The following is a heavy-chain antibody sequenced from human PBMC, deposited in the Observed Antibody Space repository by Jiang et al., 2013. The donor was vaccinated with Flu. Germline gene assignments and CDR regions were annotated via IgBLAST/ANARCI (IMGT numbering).Heavy chain of an antibody. Sequence: SGAEVKKPGSSVKVSCKASGGTFSSYTISWVRQAPGQGLEWMGRIIPILGIANYAQKFQGRVTITADKSTSTAYMELSSLRSEDTAVYYCARDWGHIYGSQVGMDVWGQGTTVTVSS. CDR2: IIPILGIA. J-gene: IGHJ6*02. D-gene: IGHD3-10*01. V-gene: IGHV1-69*04. CDR3: ARDWGHIYGSQVGMDV. CDR1: GGTFSSYT.